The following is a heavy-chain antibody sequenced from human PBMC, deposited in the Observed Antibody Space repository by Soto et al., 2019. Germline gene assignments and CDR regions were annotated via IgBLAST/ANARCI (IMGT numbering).Heavy chain of an antibody. CDR2: IWYDGSNK. J-gene: IGHJ4*02. CDR1: GFTFSSYG. V-gene: IGHV3-33*01. Sequence: QVQLVESGGGVVQPGRSLRLSCAASGFTFSSYGMHWVRQAPGKGLEWVAVIWYDGSNKYYADSVKGRFTISRDNSKNTLYLKMNSVRAEDTAVYYCARLASRIQLWPWDYWGQGTLVTVSS. CDR3: ARLASRIQLWPWDY. D-gene: IGHD5-18*01.